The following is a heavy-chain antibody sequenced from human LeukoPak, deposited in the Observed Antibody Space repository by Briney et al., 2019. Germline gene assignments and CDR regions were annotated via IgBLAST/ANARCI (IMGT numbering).Heavy chain of an antibody. CDR3: VASRYSSSWYGGYFDY. J-gene: IGHJ4*02. V-gene: IGHV3-48*03. CDR1: GFTFSSYE. Sequence: QPGGSLRLSCAASGFTFSSYEMNWVRQAPGKGLEWNSYISGTGSTIYYADSVKGRFTISRDNAKNSLYLQMNSLRAEDTAIYYCVASRYSSSWYGGYFDYWGQGTLVTVS. CDR2: ISGTGSTI. D-gene: IGHD6-13*01.